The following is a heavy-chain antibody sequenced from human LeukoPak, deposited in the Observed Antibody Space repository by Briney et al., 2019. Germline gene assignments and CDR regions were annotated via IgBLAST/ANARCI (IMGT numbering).Heavy chain of an antibody. D-gene: IGHD3-10*01. CDR1: GYTFTGYY. V-gene: IGHV1-2*02. Sequence: ASVKVSCKASGYTFTGYYMHWVRQAPGQGLEWMGWINPNSGGTNYAQKFQGRVTMTRDTSISTAYMELSRLRSDDTAVYYCARFPNVLLWFGALRAFDIWGQGTMVTVSS. J-gene: IGHJ3*02. CDR2: INPNSGGT. CDR3: ARFPNVLLWFGALRAFDI.